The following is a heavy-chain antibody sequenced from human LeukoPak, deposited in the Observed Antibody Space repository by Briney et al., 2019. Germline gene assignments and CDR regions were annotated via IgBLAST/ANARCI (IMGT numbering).Heavy chain of an antibody. CDR1: GGSISSYY. D-gene: IGHD5-24*01. CDR3: ARGYDGYNYAYFDY. J-gene: IGHJ4*02. CDR2: IYYSGST. V-gene: IGHV4-59*08. Sequence: NASETLSLTCTVSGGSISSYYWSWIRQPPGKGLEWIGYIYYSGSTNYNPSLKSRVTISVDTSKNQFSLKLSSVTAADTAVYYCARGYDGYNYAYFDYWGQGTLVTVSS.